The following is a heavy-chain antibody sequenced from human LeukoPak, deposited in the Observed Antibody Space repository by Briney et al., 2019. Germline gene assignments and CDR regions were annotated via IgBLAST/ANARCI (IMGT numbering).Heavy chain of an antibody. Sequence: GRSLRLSCAASGFTFSSYGMPWVRQAPGKGLEWVAVISYDGSNKYYADSVKGRFTISRDNSKNTLYLQMNSLRAEDTAVYYCAKDLSDYSHLDYWGQGTLVTVSS. J-gene: IGHJ4*02. CDR3: AKDLSDYSHLDY. V-gene: IGHV3-30*18. CDR1: GFTFSSYG. CDR2: ISYDGSNK. D-gene: IGHD4-17*01.